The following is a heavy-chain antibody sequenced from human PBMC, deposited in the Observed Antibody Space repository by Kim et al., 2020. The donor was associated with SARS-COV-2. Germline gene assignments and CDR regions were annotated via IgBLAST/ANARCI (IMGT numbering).Heavy chain of an antibody. V-gene: IGHV4-4*07. D-gene: IGHD3-22*01. Sequence: SETLSLTCTVSGGSISSYYWSWIRQPAGKGLEWIGRIYTSGSTNYNPSLKSRVTMSVDTSKNQFSLKLSSVTAADTAVYYCARVGRPLYYYDSSGTNWLDPWGQGTLVTVSS. J-gene: IGHJ5*02. CDR1: GGSISSYY. CDR2: IYTSGST. CDR3: ARVGRPLYYYDSSGTNWLDP.